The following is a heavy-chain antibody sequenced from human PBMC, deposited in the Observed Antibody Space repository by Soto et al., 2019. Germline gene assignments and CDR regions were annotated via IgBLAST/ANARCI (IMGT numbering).Heavy chain of an antibody. D-gene: IGHD3-3*01. CDR3: AGRGGRYDFWSGYYSWFDP. Sequence: QVQLVQSWAEVKKPGSSVKVSCKASGGTFSSYAISWVRQAPGQGLEWMGGIIPIFGTANYAQKFQGRVTITADESTSTAYMELSSLRSEDTAVYYCAGRGGRYDFWSGYYSWFDPWGQGTLVTVSS. V-gene: IGHV1-69*01. CDR1: GGTFSSYA. CDR2: IIPIFGTA. J-gene: IGHJ5*02.